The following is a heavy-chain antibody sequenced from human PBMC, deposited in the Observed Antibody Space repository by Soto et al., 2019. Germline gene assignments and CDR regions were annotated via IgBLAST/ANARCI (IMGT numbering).Heavy chain of an antibody. Sequence: GGSLRLSCAASGFTFSDHYIDWVRRAPGKGLEWVGRTRNKLSIYTTEYAASVKGRFTFSRDDSKNSLYLQMNSLKTEDTAVYYCARELTTVLTGDAFDIWGQGTMVTVSS. D-gene: IGHD4-17*01. CDR1: GFTFSDHY. CDR2: TRNKLSIYTT. CDR3: ARELTTVLTGDAFDI. V-gene: IGHV3-72*01. J-gene: IGHJ3*02.